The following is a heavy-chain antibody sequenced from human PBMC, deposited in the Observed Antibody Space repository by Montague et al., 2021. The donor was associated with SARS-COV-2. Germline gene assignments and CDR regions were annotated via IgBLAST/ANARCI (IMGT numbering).Heavy chain of an antibody. D-gene: IGHD6-13*01. V-gene: IGHV6-1*01. CDR1: GDSVSSNTAA. CDR2: TFYRSKWYN. J-gene: IGHJ3*02. Sequence: CAISGDSVSSNTAAWNWIRQSPSRGLVWLGRTFYRSKWYNEFAESVKSRISINADTSKNEVSQQLKYVTPEDTAMYYCARDSRNWYGPIGFDIWGQGTVVTVS. CDR3: ARDSRNWYGPIGFDI.